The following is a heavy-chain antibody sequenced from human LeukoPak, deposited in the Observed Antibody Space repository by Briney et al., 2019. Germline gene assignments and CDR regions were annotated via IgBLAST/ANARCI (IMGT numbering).Heavy chain of an antibody. CDR1: GFTFSSYG. J-gene: IGHJ3*02. D-gene: IGHD1-1*01. CDR2: IRYDGSNK. V-gene: IGHV3-30*02. CDR3: AKEKEKTLRYFDI. Sequence: GGSLRLSCAASGFTFSSYGMHWVRQAPGKGLEWVAFIRYDGSNKYYADSVKGRFTISRDNSKNTLYLQMNSLRAKDTAVYYCAKEKEKTLRYFDIWGQGTMVTVSS.